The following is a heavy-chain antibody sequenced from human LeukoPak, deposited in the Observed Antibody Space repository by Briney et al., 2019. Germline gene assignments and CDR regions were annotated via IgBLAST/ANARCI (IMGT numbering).Heavy chain of an antibody. CDR1: GYTFTSYG. J-gene: IGHJ4*02. D-gene: IGHD2-15*01. CDR2: ISPYNSNT. V-gene: IGHV1-18*01. CDR3: ARDRQCSY. Sequence: GASVKVSCKASGYTFTSYGISWVRQAPGQGLEWMGWISPYNSNTNYAPKLQGRVTMTTDTATSTAYMELTSLTSDDTAVYYCARDRQCSYWGQGTLVTVSS.